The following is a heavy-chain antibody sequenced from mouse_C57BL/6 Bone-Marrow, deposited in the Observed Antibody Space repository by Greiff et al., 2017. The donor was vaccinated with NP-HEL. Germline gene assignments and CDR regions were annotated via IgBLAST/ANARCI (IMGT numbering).Heavy chain of an antibody. Sequence: DVMLVESGGGLVKPGGSLKLSCAASGFTFSDYGMHWVRQAPEKGLEWVAYISSGSSTIYYADTVKGRFTISRDNAKNTLFLQMTSLRSEDTAMYYCAKGWLLRYFDVWGTGTTVTVSS. CDR3: AKGWLLRYFDV. CDR1: GFTFSDYG. J-gene: IGHJ1*03. D-gene: IGHD2-3*01. V-gene: IGHV5-17*01. CDR2: ISSGSSTI.